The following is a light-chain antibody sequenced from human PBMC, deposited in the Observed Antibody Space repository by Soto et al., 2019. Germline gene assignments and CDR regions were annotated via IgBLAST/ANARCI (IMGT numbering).Light chain of an antibody. V-gene: IGKV3-15*01. CDR3: QQYNNWPPYT. CDR2: GAS. CDR1: QSVSSN. J-gene: IGKJ2*01. Sequence: EIVMTQSPATLSVSPGERATLSCRASQSVSSNLAWYQQKPGQAPRLLIYGASTRAAGIPGRFSGSGSGSELTLTISSLQSEDFAVYYCQQYNNWPPYTFGQGTKLEIK.